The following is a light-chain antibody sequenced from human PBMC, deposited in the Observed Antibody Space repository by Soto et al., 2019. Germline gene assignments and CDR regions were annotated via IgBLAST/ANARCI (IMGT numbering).Light chain of an antibody. J-gene: IGKJ2*01. CDR1: QSINTW. Sequence: DIQMTQSPSTLSASVGDRVSITCRASQSINTWLAWYQQKPGKAPRLLIYDASNLETGVPSRFTGSGSGTEFTLTISSLQPDDFANYYCQQFNNFSFTFGQGTKLEIK. CDR2: DAS. CDR3: QQFNNFSFT. V-gene: IGKV1-5*01.